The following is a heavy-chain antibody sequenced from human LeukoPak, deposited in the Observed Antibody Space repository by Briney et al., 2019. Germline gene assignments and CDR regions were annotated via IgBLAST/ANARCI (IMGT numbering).Heavy chain of an antibody. D-gene: IGHD3-22*01. CDR2: ISSSSSYI. Sequence: GGSLRLSCAASGFTFSNYAMSWVRQAPGKGLEWVSSISSSSSYIYYADSVKGRFTISRDNAKNSLYLQMNSLRAEDTAVYYCARGARDSSGLDYWGQGTLVTVSS. V-gene: IGHV3-21*01. CDR1: GFTFSNYA. J-gene: IGHJ4*02. CDR3: ARGARDSSGLDY.